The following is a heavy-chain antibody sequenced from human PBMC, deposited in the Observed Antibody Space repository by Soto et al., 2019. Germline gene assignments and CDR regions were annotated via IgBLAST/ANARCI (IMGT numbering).Heavy chain of an antibody. V-gene: IGHV2-5*02. J-gene: IGHJ4*02. CDR3: AHRRRYYDSSGYYYLDY. D-gene: IGHD3-22*01. CDR1: GFSLSTSGVG. Sequence: QITLKESGPTLVKPTQTLTLTCTFSGFSLSTSGVGVGWIRQPPGKALEWLALIYWDDDKRYSPSLKSRLTSNXDXSXNXXVITRTNMDPVDTATYYCAHRRRYYDSSGYYYLDYWGQGTLVTVSS. CDR2: IYWDDDK.